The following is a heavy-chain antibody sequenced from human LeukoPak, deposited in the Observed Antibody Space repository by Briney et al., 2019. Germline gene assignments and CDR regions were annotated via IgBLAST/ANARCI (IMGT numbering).Heavy chain of an antibody. CDR1: GGSISSYY. D-gene: IGHD1-26*01. J-gene: IGHJ3*02. CDR2: IYTSGST. CDR3: ARLKWEEDAFDI. Sequence: SETLSLTCTVSGGSISSYYWSWIRQPAGKGLEWIGRIYTSGSTNYNPSLKSRVTMSVDTSKNQLSLKLSSVTAADTAVYYCARLKWEEDAFDIWGQGTMVTVSS. V-gene: IGHV4-4*07.